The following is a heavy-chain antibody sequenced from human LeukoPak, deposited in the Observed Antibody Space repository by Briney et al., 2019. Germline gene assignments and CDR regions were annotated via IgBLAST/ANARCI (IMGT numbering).Heavy chain of an antibody. CDR3: AKGLVGATKAFDY. Sequence: PGGSLRLSCAASGFTFSSYAMSWVRQAPGKGLEWISAISGSGGSTYYADSVKGRFTISRDNSKNTLYLQMNSLRAEDTAVYYCAKGLVGATKAFDYWGQGTLVTVSS. J-gene: IGHJ4*02. V-gene: IGHV3-23*01. CDR1: GFTFSSYA. CDR2: ISGSGGST. D-gene: IGHD1-26*01.